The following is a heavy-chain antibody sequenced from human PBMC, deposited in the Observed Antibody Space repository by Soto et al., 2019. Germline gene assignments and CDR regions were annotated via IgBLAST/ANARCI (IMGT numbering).Heavy chain of an antibody. V-gene: IGHV3-30*18. D-gene: IGHD6-19*01. CDR3: VKDLYSIAVAGAPVDS. CDR2: ISYDASKD. Sequence: QVQLVESGGGVVQPGRSLRLSCAASGFTFSSYGMHWVRRAPGKGLEWVALISYDASKDYYADSVKGRFTISRDNAQNTLLLKMNSLRAEDAAVYYCVKDLYSIAVAGAPVDSGGQGTLVIVSS. J-gene: IGHJ4*02. CDR1: GFTFSSYG.